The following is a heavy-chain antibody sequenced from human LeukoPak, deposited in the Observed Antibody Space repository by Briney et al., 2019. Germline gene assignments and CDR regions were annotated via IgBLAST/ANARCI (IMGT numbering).Heavy chain of an antibody. Sequence: SETLSLTCTVSGGSISSYYWSWIRQPPGKGLEWIGYIYYSGSINYNPSLKSRVTISVDTSKNQFSLKLSSVTAADTAVYYCARDSSGWSRMDVWGQGTTVTVSS. V-gene: IGHV4-59*01. D-gene: IGHD6-19*01. CDR3: ARDSSGWSRMDV. J-gene: IGHJ6*02. CDR2: IYYSGSI. CDR1: GGSISSYY.